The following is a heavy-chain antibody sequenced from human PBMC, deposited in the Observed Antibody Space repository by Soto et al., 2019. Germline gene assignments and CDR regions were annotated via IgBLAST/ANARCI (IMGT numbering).Heavy chain of an antibody. D-gene: IGHD5-18*01. CDR2: INWNGGST. CDR1: GFTFDDYG. CDR3: ASDPGYSYGPQFDY. Sequence: EVQLVESGGGVARPGGSLRLSCAASGFTFDDYGMSWVRQAPGKGLEWVSGINWNGGSTGYADSVKGRFAISRDNAKNDLYLQMNSLRAGDTAWCYCASDPGYSYGPQFDYWGQGTLVTVSS. V-gene: IGHV3-20*04. J-gene: IGHJ4*02.